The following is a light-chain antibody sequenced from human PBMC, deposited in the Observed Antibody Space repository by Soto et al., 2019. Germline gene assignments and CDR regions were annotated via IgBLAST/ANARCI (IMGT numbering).Light chain of an antibody. Sequence: EIVLTQSPGTLSLSPGERATLSCRASQSVSSSYLAWYQQKPGQPPRLLIYGASSRATGIPDRFSGSGSGTDFTLTISRLEPEDFAVYYCQQYDYSPVTFGGGTKVEIK. J-gene: IGKJ4*01. CDR1: QSVSSSY. CDR3: QQYDYSPVT. V-gene: IGKV3-20*01. CDR2: GAS.